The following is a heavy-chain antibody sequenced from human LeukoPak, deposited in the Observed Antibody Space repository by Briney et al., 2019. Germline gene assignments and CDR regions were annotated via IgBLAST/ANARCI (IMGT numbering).Heavy chain of an antibody. CDR1: GGSISSYY. D-gene: IGHD4-17*01. CDR2: IYYSGST. CDR3: ARDLGYTVMDAFDI. J-gene: IGHJ3*02. V-gene: IGHV4-59*12. Sequence: SETLSLTCTVSGGSISSYYWSWIRQPPGKGLEWIGYIYYSGSTNYNPSLKSRVTISVDTSKNQFSLKLSSVTAADTAVYYCARDLGYTVMDAFDIWGQGTMVTVSS.